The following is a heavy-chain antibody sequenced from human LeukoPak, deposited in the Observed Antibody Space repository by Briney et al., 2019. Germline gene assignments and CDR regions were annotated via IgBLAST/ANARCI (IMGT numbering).Heavy chain of an antibody. J-gene: IGHJ5*01. Sequence: GASVKVSCKASGYTFTAYYIHWVRQAPGQGLEWMGRINPNSGGTNYAQKFQGRVTMTRDTSIITAYMELSRLRSDDTAVYFCARPWEKTMSERNYNWFDSWGQGTLVTVSS. CDR2: INPNSGGT. V-gene: IGHV1-2*02. D-gene: IGHD1-26*01. CDR3: ARPWEKTMSERNYNWFDS. CDR1: GYTFTAYY.